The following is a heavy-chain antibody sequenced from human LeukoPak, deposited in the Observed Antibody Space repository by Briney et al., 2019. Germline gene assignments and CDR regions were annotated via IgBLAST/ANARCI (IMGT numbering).Heavy chain of an antibody. D-gene: IGHD5-24*01. Sequence: SETLSLTCTVSGGSVSSGSYYWSWIRQPPGKGLEWIGYIYYTGSTNHNPSLKSRVPISVDTSKIQFSLNLSSVTAAATALYYCARETRRRWLQFNGFDPWGQGTLVTVSS. CDR3: ARETRRRWLQFNGFDP. V-gene: IGHV4-61*01. CDR2: IYYTGST. CDR1: GGSVSSGSYY. J-gene: IGHJ5*02.